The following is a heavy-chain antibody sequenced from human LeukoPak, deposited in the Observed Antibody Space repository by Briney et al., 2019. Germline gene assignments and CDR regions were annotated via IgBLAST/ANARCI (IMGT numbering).Heavy chain of an antibody. Sequence: ASETLSLTCTVSGGSISRSGYYWVWVRQPPEKGLEWIGNIYDAGNTYNNPSLRSRVTISVDTSKNQFSLKLSSVTAADTAVYYCARAHDRIFGVVISWFDPWGQGTLVTVSS. D-gene: IGHD3-3*02. CDR2: IYDAGNT. V-gene: IGHV4-39*07. CDR3: ARAHDRIFGVVISWFDP. CDR1: GGSISRSGYY. J-gene: IGHJ5*02.